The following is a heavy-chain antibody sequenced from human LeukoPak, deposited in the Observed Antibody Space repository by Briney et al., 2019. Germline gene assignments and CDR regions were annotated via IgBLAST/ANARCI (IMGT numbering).Heavy chain of an antibody. CDR2: IYSGGST. CDR1: GFTVSSNY. CDR3: ARSTETTTWERDFDY. Sequence: PGGSLRLSCAASGFTVSSNYMSWVRQAPGKGLEWVSVIYSGGSTYYADSVKGRFTISRDNSKNTLYLQMNSLRAEDTAVYYRARSTETTTWERDFDYWGQGTLVTVSS. J-gene: IGHJ4*02. D-gene: IGHD1-7*01. V-gene: IGHV3-53*01.